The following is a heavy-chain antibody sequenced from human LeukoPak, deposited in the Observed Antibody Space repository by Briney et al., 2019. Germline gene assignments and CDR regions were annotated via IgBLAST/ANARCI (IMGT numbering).Heavy chain of an antibody. CDR2: ISWNSGSI. D-gene: IGHD3-16*01. J-gene: IGHJ4*02. CDR3: AKDLTGAARGGAFDY. CDR1: GFTFDDYA. V-gene: IGHV3-9*01. Sequence: GGSLRLSCAASGFTFDDYAMHWVRQAPGKGLEWVSGISWNSGSIGYADSVKGRFTISRDNAKNSLYLQMNSLRAEDTALYYCAKDLTGAARGGAFDYWGQGTLVTVSS.